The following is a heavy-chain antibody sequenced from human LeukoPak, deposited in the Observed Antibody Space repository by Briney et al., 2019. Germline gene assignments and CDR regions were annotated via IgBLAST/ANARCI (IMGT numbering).Heavy chain of an antibody. CDR1: GFTFSSYA. Sequence: GVSLRLSCAASGFTFSSYAMSWVRQAPGKGLEWVSAISGSNNNTYYADSVKGRFTISRDNSKNTLYLQMNSLRAEDTAVYYCARLMDDSSGYCPDAFDIWGQGTMVSVSS. D-gene: IGHD3-22*01. CDR2: ISGSNNNT. J-gene: IGHJ3*02. V-gene: IGHV3-23*01. CDR3: ARLMDDSSGYCPDAFDI.